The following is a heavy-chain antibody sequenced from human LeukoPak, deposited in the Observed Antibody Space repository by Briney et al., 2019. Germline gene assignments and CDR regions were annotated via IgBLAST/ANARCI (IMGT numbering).Heavy chain of an antibody. V-gene: IGHV1-8*01. J-gene: IGHJ4*02. Sequence: ASVKVSCKASGYTFTSYDINWVRQATGQGLEWMGWMNPNSGNTGYAQKFQGRVTMTRNTSISTAYMELSSLRSEDTAVYYCARGRFMVRGVIITLFGYWGQGTLVTVSS. CDR3: ARGRFMVRGVIITLFGY. CDR2: MNPNSGNT. CDR1: GYTFTSYD. D-gene: IGHD3-10*01.